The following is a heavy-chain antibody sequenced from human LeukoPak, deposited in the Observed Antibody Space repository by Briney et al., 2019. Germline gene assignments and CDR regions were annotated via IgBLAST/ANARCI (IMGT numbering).Heavy chain of an antibody. V-gene: IGHV3-7*01. CDR1: GFTFSTYW. CDR2: IKKDGSEK. Sequence: PGGSLRLSCAASGFTFSTYWMSWVRQAPGKGLEWVANIKKDGSEKYYVDSVKGRFTISRDNANKSLYLQMSSLRSEDTGVYYCANVGLYCSGTNCYEWDFEYWGQGTLVTVSS. CDR3: ANVGLYCSGTNCYEWDFEY. J-gene: IGHJ4*02. D-gene: IGHD2-15*01.